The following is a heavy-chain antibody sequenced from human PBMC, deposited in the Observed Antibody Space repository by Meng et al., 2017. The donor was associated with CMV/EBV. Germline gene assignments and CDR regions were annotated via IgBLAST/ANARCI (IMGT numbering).Heavy chain of an antibody. Sequence: QVQLQESGPVLVKPSQTLSLTCTVSGGSISSGDYYWSWIRQPPGKGLEWIGYIYYSGSTYYNPSLKSRVTISVDTSKNQFSLKPCSVTAADTAVYYCARVTSRVAGAFDYWGQGTLVTVSS. J-gene: IGHJ4*02. CDR3: ARVTSRVAGAFDY. CDR2: IYYSGST. V-gene: IGHV4-30-4*08. D-gene: IGHD1-14*01. CDR1: GGSISSGDYY.